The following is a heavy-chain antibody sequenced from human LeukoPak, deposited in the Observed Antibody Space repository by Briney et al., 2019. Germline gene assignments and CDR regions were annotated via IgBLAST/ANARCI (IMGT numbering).Heavy chain of an antibody. V-gene: IGHV3-9*01. Sequence: GRSLRLSCAASGFSFDDYAMHWVRQAPGKGLEWVSGISWNSGTIGYADSVKGRFTISRDNAKNTLYLQMNSLRAEDTAVYYCIRGNSFDYWGQGTLVTVSS. CDR1: GFSFDDYA. CDR3: IRGNSFDY. CDR2: ISWNSGTI. J-gene: IGHJ4*02.